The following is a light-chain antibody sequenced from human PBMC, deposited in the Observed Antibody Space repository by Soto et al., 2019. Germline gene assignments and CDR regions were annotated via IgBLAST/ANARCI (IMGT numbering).Light chain of an antibody. Sequence: IQMTQSPSTLSASVGDRVVITFRASQSISKWLAWYQQKPGRAPNFLIYDASTLESGVPSRFSGSGSGTEFTLTISSLQSDDFATYYCQQYHSYRTFGQGTKVDIK. J-gene: IGKJ1*01. CDR3: QQYHSYRT. V-gene: IGKV1-5*01. CDR1: QSISKW. CDR2: DAS.